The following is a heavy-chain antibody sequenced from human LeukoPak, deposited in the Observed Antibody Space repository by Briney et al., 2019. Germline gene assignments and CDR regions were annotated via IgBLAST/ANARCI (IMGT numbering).Heavy chain of an antibody. CDR1: GGSFSNYY. J-gene: IGHJ6*03. Sequence: SETLSLTCAVYGGSFSNYYWSWIRQPPGKGLGWIGEINDSGRTNYNPSLMSRVTVSVDTSKNQFSLRLTSVTATDTAVYYCARRWNYGRNYYIDVWGKGATVSVSS. D-gene: IGHD1-7*01. V-gene: IGHV4-34*01. CDR3: ARRWNYGRNYYIDV. CDR2: INDSGRT.